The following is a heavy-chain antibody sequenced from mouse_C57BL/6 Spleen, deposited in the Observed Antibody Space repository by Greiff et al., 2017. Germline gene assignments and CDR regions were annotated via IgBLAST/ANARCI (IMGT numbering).Heavy chain of an antibody. J-gene: IGHJ3*01. D-gene: IGHD1-1*01. Sequence: VQLQQPGAELVKPGASVKVSCKASGYTFTSYWMHWVKQRPGQGLEWIGEIDPSDSYTNYNQKFKGKATLTVDTSSSTAYMQLSSLTSEDSAVYYCARREVAGDSDWGQGTLVTVSA. V-gene: IGHV1-69*02. CDR1: GYTFTSYW. CDR3: ARREVAGDSD. CDR2: IDPSDSYT.